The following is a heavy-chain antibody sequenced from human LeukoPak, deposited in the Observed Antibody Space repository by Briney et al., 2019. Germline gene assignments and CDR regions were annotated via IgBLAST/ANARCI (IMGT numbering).Heavy chain of an antibody. V-gene: IGHV4-61*01. D-gene: IGHD3-22*01. Sequence: SETLSLTCTVSGGSVSSGTYYWSWIRQPPGKGLEWIGYISYTGNTNYNPSLKSRVTISVDTSKNQFSLKLSSVTAADTAVYYCARAGMYYYDSSGYYNWFDPWGQGTLVTVSS. CDR3: ARAGMYYYDSSGYYNWFDP. CDR2: ISYTGNT. J-gene: IGHJ5*02. CDR1: GGSVSSGTYY.